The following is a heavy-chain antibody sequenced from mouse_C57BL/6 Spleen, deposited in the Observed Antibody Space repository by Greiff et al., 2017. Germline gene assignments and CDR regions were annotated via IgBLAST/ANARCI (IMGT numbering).Heavy chain of an antibody. CDR2: IDPNGGGT. D-gene: IGHD1-1*01. CDR1: GYTFTSYW. V-gene: IGHV1-72*01. J-gene: IGHJ4*01. Sequence: QVQLQQSGAELVQPGASVKLSCKASGYTFTSYWMHWVKQRPGRGLEWIGRIDPNGGGTKYNEKFKSKVTLTIDKPSSTAYMQLSSLTYEDSSVYYCASGNYYGSRSYYAMDYWGQGTSVTVSS. CDR3: ASGNYYGSRSYYAMDY.